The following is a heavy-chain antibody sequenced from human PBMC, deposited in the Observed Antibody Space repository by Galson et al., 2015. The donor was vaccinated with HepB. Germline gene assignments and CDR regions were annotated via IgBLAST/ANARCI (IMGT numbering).Heavy chain of an antibody. Sequence: SVKVSCKASGYTFTSYAMHWVRQAPGQRLEWMGWINAGNGNTKYSQKFQGRVTITRDTSASTAYMELSSLRSEDTAVYYCARDCILAGQLVLVCYWGQGTLVTVSS. J-gene: IGHJ4*02. D-gene: IGHD6-6*01. CDR1: GYTFTSYA. V-gene: IGHV1-3*01. CDR3: ARDCILAGQLVLVCY. CDR2: INAGNGNT.